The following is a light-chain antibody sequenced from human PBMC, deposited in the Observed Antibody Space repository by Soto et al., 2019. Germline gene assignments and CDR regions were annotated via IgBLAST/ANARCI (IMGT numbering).Light chain of an antibody. CDR1: QSFGTS. J-gene: IGKJ4*01. Sequence: EIVLTQFPATLSLSPGEEATLSCRASQSFGTSLAWYQQRPAQAPRLLIYDTFKVAAGVPARFSGSGSGADFTRTISGLEPEEFAVYYCQQGGRVGGGTKVEIK. CDR2: DTF. V-gene: IGKV3-11*01. CDR3: QQGGR.